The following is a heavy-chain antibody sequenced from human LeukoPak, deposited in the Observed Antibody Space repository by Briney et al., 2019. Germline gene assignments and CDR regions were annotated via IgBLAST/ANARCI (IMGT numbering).Heavy chain of an antibody. V-gene: IGHV4-34*01. Sequence: SETLSLTCAVYGGSFSDYYWNWIRQPPEKGLEWIGEINHSGSTDYNPSLKSRVTISVDTSKNQFSLKLSSVTAADTAVYYCARDPWVGSFDYWGQGTLVTVSS. D-gene: IGHD2-15*01. CDR1: GGSFSDYY. CDR3: ARDPWVGSFDY. CDR2: INHSGST. J-gene: IGHJ4*02.